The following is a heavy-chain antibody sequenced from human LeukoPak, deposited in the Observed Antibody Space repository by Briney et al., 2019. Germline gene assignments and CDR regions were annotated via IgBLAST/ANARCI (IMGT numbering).Heavy chain of an antibody. D-gene: IGHD3-16*01. J-gene: IGHJ4*02. CDR2: IYYSGST. V-gene: IGHV4-39*01. CDR1: GGSISSTTYF. Sequence: SETLSPTCTDSGGSISSTTYFWRWIRRPPGKGLEWIGSIYYSGSTYYNPSLKSRVTVSVDTSKNQFSLILSSVTAADTADCVRGSTLRCCQYWGQGTLVTVSA. CDR3: GSTLRCCQY.